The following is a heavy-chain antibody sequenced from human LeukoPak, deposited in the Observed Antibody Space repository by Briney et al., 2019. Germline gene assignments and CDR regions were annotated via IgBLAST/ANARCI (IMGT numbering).Heavy chain of an antibody. CDR1: GGSVSSGSYY. Sequence: SETLSLTCTVSGGSVSSGSYYWSWIRQPPGKGLEWIGYIYYSGSTNYNPSLKSRVTISVDTSKNQFSLKLSSVTAADTAAYYCARGARAGYNLEPFDYWGQGTLVTVSS. D-gene: IGHD5-24*01. CDR2: IYYSGST. V-gene: IGHV4-61*01. J-gene: IGHJ4*02. CDR3: ARGARAGYNLEPFDY.